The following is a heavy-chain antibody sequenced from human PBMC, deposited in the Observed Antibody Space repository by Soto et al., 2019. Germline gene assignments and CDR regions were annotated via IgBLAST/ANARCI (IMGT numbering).Heavy chain of an antibody. CDR2: IGGRGGST. V-gene: IGHV3-23*01. J-gene: IGHJ4*02. D-gene: IGHD1-26*01. CDR3: ARRGSGSYYDY. CDR1: GFTFSSYA. Sequence: EVQLLESGGGLVQPGGSLRLSCAASGFTFSSYAMRWVRQAPVKALEWVSAIGGRGGSTYYADSVKGRFTISRDNSWNTLYLQMNSLRAEDPAVYYCARRGSGSYYDYWGQGTLVTVSS.